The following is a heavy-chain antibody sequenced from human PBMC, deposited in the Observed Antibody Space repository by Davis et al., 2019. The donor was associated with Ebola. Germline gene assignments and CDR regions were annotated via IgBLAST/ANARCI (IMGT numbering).Heavy chain of an antibody. J-gene: IGHJ6*04. D-gene: IGHD5-12*01. Sequence: HSQTLSLNCAISGDSVSSAGWNWIRQSPSRGLEWLGRTYYNSKWYNDYAASVKSRITINPDTSKNQFSLQLNFVTPEDAAVYYCARGWLRTGVDVWGKGTTVTVSS. V-gene: IGHV6-1*01. CDR1: GDSVSSAG. CDR3: ARGWLRTGVDV. CDR2: TYYNSKWYN.